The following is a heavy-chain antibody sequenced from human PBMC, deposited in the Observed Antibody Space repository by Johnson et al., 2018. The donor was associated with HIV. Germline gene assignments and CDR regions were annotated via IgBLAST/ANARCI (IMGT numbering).Heavy chain of an antibody. CDR1: GFTFSRYG. Sequence: QVQLVESGGGVVQTGGSLRLSCAASGFTFSRYGMHWVRQGPGKGLVWVSRINGGGSTYYADSVKGRFTISRDNSKNTLYLQMSSLRAEDTAVYYCARDLAGHNAFDIWGQGTMVTVSS. J-gene: IGHJ3*02. CDR3: ARDLAGHNAFDI. CDR2: INGGGST. D-gene: IGHD6-19*01. V-gene: IGHV3-NL1*01.